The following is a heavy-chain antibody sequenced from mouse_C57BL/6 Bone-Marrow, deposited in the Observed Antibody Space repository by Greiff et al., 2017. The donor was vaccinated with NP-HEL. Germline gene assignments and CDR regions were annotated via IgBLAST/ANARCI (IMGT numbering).Heavy chain of an antibody. V-gene: IGHV1-55*01. CDR2: IYPGSGST. J-gene: IGHJ4*01. CDR3: ARSRGNSNPPYAMDY. D-gene: IGHD2-5*01. CDR1: GYTFTSYW. Sequence: VQLKQPGAELVKPGASVKMSCKASGYTFTSYWITWVKQRPGQGLEWIGDIYPGSGSTNYNEKFKSKATLTVDTSSSTAYMQLSSLTSEDSAVYYCARSRGNSNPPYAMDYWGQGTSVTVSS.